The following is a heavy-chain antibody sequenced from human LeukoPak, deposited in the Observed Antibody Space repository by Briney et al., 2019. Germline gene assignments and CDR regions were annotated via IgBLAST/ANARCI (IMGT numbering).Heavy chain of an antibody. CDR1: GGSIDSYY. D-gene: IGHD1-14*01. CDR3: ARGPGSATGEAFDI. V-gene: IGHV4-4*07. J-gene: IGHJ3*02. Sequence: SETLSLTCTVSGGSIDSYYWSCIRQPAGKGLEWIGRIYSSGTSNYNPSLRSRVTMSVDTSRNQFSMKLSSVSAADTAVYHCARGPGSATGEAFDIWGQGTMVTVSS. CDR2: IYSSGTS.